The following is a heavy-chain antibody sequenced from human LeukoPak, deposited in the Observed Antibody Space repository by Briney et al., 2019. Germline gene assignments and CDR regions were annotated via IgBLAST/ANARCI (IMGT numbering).Heavy chain of an antibody. CDR3: ARDRWSYDSQGGFDC. V-gene: IGHV3-7*03. D-gene: IGHD3-16*01. Sequence: GGSLRLSCAASGFTFSIYWMSWVRQAPGKGLEWVANIKQDGSERYYVDSVKGRFTLSRDNAKNSLYLQMNSLRVEDTAVYYCARDRWSYDSQGGFDCWGQGTLVTVSS. CDR2: IKQDGSER. J-gene: IGHJ4*02. CDR1: GFTFSIYW.